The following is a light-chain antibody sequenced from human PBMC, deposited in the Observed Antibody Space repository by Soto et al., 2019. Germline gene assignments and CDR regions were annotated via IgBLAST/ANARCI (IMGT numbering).Light chain of an antibody. CDR2: AAS. CDR3: QQSYSSPPT. V-gene: IGKV1-39*01. CDR1: QSISNH. J-gene: IGKJ1*01. Sequence: DIQMTQSPSSLSASVEDRVIITWRASQSISNHFNRYQQKPGKAPKLLIFAASSLQSGVPSRFSGSRSGPDFTLTISSLQPEDFATYYCQQSYSSPPTFGQGTKVDIK.